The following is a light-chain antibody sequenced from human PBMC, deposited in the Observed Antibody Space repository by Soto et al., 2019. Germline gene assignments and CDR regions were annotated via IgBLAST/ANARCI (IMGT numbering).Light chain of an antibody. CDR3: AAWDDSLSEV. Sequence: QSALTQPPSASGTPGQRVTISCSGSSSNIGSNYVYWYQQLPGTAPKLLIYRNNQRPSGVPDRFSGSKSGTSASLAISGLRSEDEADYYCAAWDDSLSEVFGTGTQLTVL. V-gene: IGLV1-47*01. CDR1: SSNIGSNY. J-gene: IGLJ1*01. CDR2: RNN.